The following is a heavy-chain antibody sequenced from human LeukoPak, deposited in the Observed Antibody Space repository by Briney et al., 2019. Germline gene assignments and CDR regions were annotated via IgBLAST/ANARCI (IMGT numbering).Heavy chain of an antibody. CDR3: ASGTTVTEYNWFDT. Sequence: GGSLRLSCAASGFTFSTFSSYSMNWVRQAPGKGLEWVSYFSRSSDTMYYADSVKGRFTISRDNAKNSLYLQMNSLRDEDTAVYYCASGTTVTEYNWFDTWGQGTLVTVSS. CDR2: FSRSSDTM. CDR1: GFTFSTFSSYS. V-gene: IGHV3-48*02. J-gene: IGHJ5*02. D-gene: IGHD4-17*01.